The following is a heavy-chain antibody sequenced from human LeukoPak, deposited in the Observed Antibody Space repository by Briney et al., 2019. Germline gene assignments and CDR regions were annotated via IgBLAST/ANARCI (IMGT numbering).Heavy chain of an antibody. J-gene: IGHJ5*02. V-gene: IGHV4-59*01. CDR2: TYHSGSS. D-gene: IGHD2-15*01. CDR1: GDSITNSY. CDR3: ARRVVAAHNWFDP. Sequence: SETLSLTCTVSGDSITNSYWAWIRQSPGKGLEWIGNTYHSGSSAYHPSLKSRVSTLVDTSTNQLFLNLTTVTAADTAVYYCARRVVAAHNWFDPWGQGTLVTVSS.